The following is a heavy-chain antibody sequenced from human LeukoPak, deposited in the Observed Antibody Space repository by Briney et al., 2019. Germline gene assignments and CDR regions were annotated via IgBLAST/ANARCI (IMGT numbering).Heavy chain of an antibody. CDR2: ISGSGGST. V-gene: IGHV3-23*01. J-gene: IGHJ5*02. CDR3: AKKAAVAGNWFDP. CDR1: GFTFSSYA. Sequence: PGGSLRLSCAASGFTFSSYAMNWARQAPGKGLEWVSAISGSGGSTYYADSVKGRFTISRDNSKKTLYLQMNSLRAEDTAVYYCAKKAAVAGNWFDPWGQGTLVTVSS. D-gene: IGHD6-19*01.